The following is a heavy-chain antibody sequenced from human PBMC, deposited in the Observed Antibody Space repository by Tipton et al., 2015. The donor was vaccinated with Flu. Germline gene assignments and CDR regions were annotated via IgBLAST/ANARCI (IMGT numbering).Heavy chain of an antibody. D-gene: IGHD5-12*01. CDR1: GGSISSYY. J-gene: IGHJ4*02. Sequence: TLSLTCTVSGGSISSYYWSWIRQPPGKGLEWIGYIYYSGSTAYNPSLKSRVTISVDTSKNQFSLKLSSVSAADTAVYYCAGSWSDGYSGYTTSPYFDYWGQGTLVTVSS. CDR3: AGSWSDGYSGYTTSPYFDY. CDR2: IYYSGST. V-gene: IGHV4-59*01.